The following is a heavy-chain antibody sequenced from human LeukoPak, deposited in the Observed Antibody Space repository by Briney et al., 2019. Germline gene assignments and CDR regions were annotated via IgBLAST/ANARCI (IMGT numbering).Heavy chain of an antibody. CDR3: VSGGDWGFGWYFDV. J-gene: IGHJ2*01. V-gene: IGHV6-1*01. Sequence: SQTLSLTCAISGDSVSSNSGSWSRIRQSPSRGPEWLGRIYYRSRWHYEYAVSVQNRISISPDTTKDQFSLQLNSMSPDDSAVYYCVSGGDWGFGWYFDVWGRGALVTVSS. D-gene: IGHD7-27*01. CDR2: IYYRSRWHY. CDR1: GDSVSSNSGS.